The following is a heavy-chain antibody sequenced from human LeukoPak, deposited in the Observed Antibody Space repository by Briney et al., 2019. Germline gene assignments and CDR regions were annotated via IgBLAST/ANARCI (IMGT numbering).Heavy chain of an antibody. Sequence: GGSLTLSCAASGFTFSDYYMSWIRQPPGKGLEWVSYISSSGSTIYYADSVKGRFTISRDNAKNSLYLQMNSLRAEDTAVYYCASGNYDSSGYSRDYWGQGTQVTVSS. D-gene: IGHD3-22*01. V-gene: IGHV3-11*01. CDR1: GFTFSDYY. J-gene: IGHJ4*02. CDR2: ISSSGSTI. CDR3: ASGNYDSSGYSRDY.